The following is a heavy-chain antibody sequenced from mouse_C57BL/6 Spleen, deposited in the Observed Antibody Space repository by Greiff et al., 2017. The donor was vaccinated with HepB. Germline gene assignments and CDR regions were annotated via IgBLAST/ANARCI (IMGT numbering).Heavy chain of an antibody. V-gene: IGHV5-4*03. J-gene: IGHJ4*01. CDR3: ARPSTVADYYAMDY. Sequence: DVMLVESGGGLVKPGGSLKLSCAASGFTFSSYAMSWVRQTPEKRLEWVATISDGGSYTYYPDNVKGRFTISRDNAKNNLYLQMSHLKSEDTAMYYCARPSTVADYYAMDYWGQGTSVTVSS. D-gene: IGHD1-1*01. CDR1: GFTFSSYA. CDR2: ISDGGSYT.